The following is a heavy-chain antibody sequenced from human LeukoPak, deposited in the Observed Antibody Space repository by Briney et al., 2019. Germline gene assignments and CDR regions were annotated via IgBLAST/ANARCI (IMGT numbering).Heavy chain of an antibody. J-gene: IGHJ5*02. CDR2: ISSSGSTI. D-gene: IGHD3-10*01. CDR3: ARGVVRGVIRSDRFDP. V-gene: IGHV3-48*03. CDR1: GFTFSSYE. Sequence: GGSLRLSSAASGFTFSSYEMNWVRQAPGKGLEWVSYISSSGSTIYYADSVKGRFTISRDNAKNSLYLQMNSLRAEDTAVYYRARGVVRGVIRSDRFDPWGQGTLVTVSS.